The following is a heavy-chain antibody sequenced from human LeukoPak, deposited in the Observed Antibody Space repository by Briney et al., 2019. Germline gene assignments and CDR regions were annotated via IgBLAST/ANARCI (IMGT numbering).Heavy chain of an antibody. CDR3: VRGTGY. V-gene: IGHV3-64D*06. CDR2: ISRNGDNT. Sequence: PGGSLRLSCSVSGFTFSTSVMHWVRQAPGKGLEYFSAISRNGDNTYYADSVKGRFTISRDNSKTTLYPQMSSLRADATAVYYRVRGTGYCGQGTLVTVSS. J-gene: IGHJ4*02. CDR1: GFTFSTSV.